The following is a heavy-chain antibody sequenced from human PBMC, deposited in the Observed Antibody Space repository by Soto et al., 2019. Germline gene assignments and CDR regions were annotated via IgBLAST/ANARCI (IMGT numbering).Heavy chain of an antibody. D-gene: IGHD5-12*01. Sequence: SETLSLTCTVSGASISYGGFSWSWIRQSPGKGLEWIGYISHLESTYFHPSFKSRLTMSIDRTRNQFSLKLSSVTAADMAVYYCARGGGYDSLDYWGQGVLVTVSS. CDR3: ARGGGYDSLDY. J-gene: IGHJ4*02. V-gene: IGHV4-30-2*06. CDR1: GASISYGGFS. CDR2: ISHLEST.